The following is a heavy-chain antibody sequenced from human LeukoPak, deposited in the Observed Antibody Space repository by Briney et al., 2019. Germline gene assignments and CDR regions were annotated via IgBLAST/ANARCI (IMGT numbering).Heavy chain of an antibody. CDR3: ARGLSVLDSSSWYWPRINWFDP. Sequence: SETLSLTCTVSGYSISSGYYWGWIRPPPGKGLEWIGEINHSGSTNYNPSLKSRVTISVDTYKNQFSLKLSSVTAADTAVYYCARGLSVLDSSSWYWPRINWFDPWGQGTLVTVSS. CDR1: GYSISSGYY. D-gene: IGHD6-13*01. J-gene: IGHJ5*02. V-gene: IGHV4-38-2*02. CDR2: INHSGST.